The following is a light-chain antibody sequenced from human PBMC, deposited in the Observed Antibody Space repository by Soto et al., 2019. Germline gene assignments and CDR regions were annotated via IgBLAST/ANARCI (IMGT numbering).Light chain of an antibody. V-gene: IGLV3-21*02. CDR1: NIRSKS. CDR2: DDS. CDR3: QVWDSSTDHNWV. J-gene: IGLJ3*02. Sequence: SYELTQPPSVSVAPGQTARITCGGNNIRSKSVHWYQQKPGQAPVLVVYDDSDRPSGIPERFSGSNSGNTATLTISRVEAGDEADYYCQVWDSSTDHNWVFGGGTKLTVL.